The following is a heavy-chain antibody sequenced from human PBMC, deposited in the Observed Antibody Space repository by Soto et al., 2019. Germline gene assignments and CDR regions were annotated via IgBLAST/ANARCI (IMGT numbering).Heavy chain of an antibody. D-gene: IGHD6-19*01. CDR3: AKGGRQWQVRCDFSD. CDR2: VSHDGSNT. CDR1: GFTFSDYA. J-gene: IGHJ4*02. Sequence: VQLVESGGGVVQPGRSLRLSCAASGFTFSDYAMHWVRQAPGKGLEWVAVVSHDGSNTHYADSVKGRFTISRDSSKNTLSLEMTRLRAEDTAVYYCAKGGRQWQVRCDFSDWGQGALVTVSS. V-gene: IGHV3-30*18.